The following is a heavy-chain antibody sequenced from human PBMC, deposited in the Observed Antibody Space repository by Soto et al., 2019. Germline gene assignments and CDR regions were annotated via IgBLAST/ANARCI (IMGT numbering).Heavy chain of an antibody. J-gene: IGHJ5*02. V-gene: IGHV4-34*01. CDR2: INHSGST. Sequence: PSETLSLTCAVYGGSFSGYYWSWIRQPPGKGLEWIGEINHSGSTNYNPSLKSRVTISVDTSKNQFSLKLSSVTAADTAVYYCAKAVVVVAATPQAGWFDPWGQGTLVTVSS. CDR3: AKAVVVVAATPQAGWFDP. CDR1: GGSFSGYY. D-gene: IGHD2-15*01.